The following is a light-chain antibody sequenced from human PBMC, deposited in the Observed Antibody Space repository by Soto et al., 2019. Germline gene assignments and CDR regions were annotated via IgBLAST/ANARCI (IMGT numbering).Light chain of an antibody. V-gene: IGKV3-15*01. CDR3: QQYNNWQIT. J-gene: IGKJ5*01. Sequence: EKVMTQSPATLSVSPGERATLSCRASQSVSSNLAWYQQKPGQAPRLLIYGASTRATGIPARFSGSGSGTEFTLTISSLQSEDFAVYYCQQYNNWQITFGQGTRLEIK. CDR1: QSVSSN. CDR2: GAS.